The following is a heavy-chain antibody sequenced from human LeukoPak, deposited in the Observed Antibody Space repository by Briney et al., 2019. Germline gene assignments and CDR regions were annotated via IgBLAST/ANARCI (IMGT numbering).Heavy chain of an antibody. CDR3: AKFQDFWSGYYTIRNYGMDV. J-gene: IGHJ6*02. D-gene: IGHD3-3*01. CDR2: ISGSGGST. Sequence: PGGSRRLSCAASGFTFSSYAVSWVRQAPGKGLEWVSAISGSGGSTYYADSVKGGFTISRDNSKNTLYLQMHSLRAEDTAVYYCAKFQDFWSGYYTIRNYGMDVWGQGTTVTVSS. CDR1: GFTFSSYA. V-gene: IGHV3-23*01.